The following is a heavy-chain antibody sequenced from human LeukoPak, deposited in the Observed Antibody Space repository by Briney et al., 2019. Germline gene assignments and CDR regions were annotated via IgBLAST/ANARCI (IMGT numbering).Heavy chain of an antibody. V-gene: IGHV3-11*01. D-gene: IGHD3-10*01. J-gene: IGHJ4*02. CDR1: GFIFSDHY. CDR2: INSDSTTL. Sequence: PGGSLRLSCAASGFIFSDHYMSWLRQAPGKGLEGVAYINSDSTTLYYADSVKGRFTVSRDNAKNSLYLHMNSLGVDHTAVYYCARLRGLIDHWGQGALVTVSS. CDR3: ARLRGLIDH.